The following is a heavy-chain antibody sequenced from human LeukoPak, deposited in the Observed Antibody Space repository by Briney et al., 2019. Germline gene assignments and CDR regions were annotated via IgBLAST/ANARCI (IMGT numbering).Heavy chain of an antibody. CDR3: ARIRGVIMEYYFDY. CDR2: IYYSGST. V-gene: IGHV4-59*01. Sequence: PSETLSLTCTVSGGSISSYYWSWIRQPPGKGLEWIGYIYYSGSTNDNPSLKSRVTISVDTSKNQFSLKLSSVTAADTAVYYCARIRGVIMEYYFDYWGQGTLVTVSS. J-gene: IGHJ4*02. CDR1: GGSISSYY. D-gene: IGHD3-10*01.